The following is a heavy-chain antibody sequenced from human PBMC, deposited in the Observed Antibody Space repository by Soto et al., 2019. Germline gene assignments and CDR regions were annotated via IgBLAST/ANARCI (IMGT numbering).Heavy chain of an antibody. Sequence: GASVKVSCKASGGTFSSYAISWVRQAPGQGLEWMGGIIPIFGTANYAQKFQGRVTITADESTSTAYMELSSLRSEDTAVYYCARNSPLLVVHGLVYWGQGTLVTVSS. CDR2: IIPIFGTA. J-gene: IGHJ4*02. V-gene: IGHV1-69*13. CDR1: GGTFSSYA. CDR3: ARNSPLLVVHGLVY. D-gene: IGHD2-15*01.